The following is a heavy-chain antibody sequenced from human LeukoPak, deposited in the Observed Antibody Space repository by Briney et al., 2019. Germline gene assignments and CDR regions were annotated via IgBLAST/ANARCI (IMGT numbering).Heavy chain of an antibody. Sequence: GGSLRLSCAASGFTFRSYAMSWVRQAPGKGLEWISVISASGGRTYYADSVKGRFTISRDNSKNTLYLQMNSLRAEDTAVYYCARSIGYCSGGSCYYYYFDYWGQGTLVTVSS. V-gene: IGHV3-23*01. CDR1: GFTFRSYA. CDR2: ISASGGRT. J-gene: IGHJ4*02. D-gene: IGHD2-15*01. CDR3: ARSIGYCSGGSCYYYYFDY.